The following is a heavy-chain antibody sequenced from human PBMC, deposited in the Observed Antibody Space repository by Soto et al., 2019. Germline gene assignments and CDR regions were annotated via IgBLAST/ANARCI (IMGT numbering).Heavy chain of an antibody. V-gene: IGHV3-33*01. CDR1: GFPFSAYG. CDR2: IWFDGSNQ. Sequence: GGSLRLSCQASGFPFSAYGMHWVRQAPGKGLEWVAIIWFDGSNQYYADSVKGRFTISRDNAKNSLYLQMNSLRAEDTAVYYCARGAYYDLWSMDVWGQGTTVTVSS. CDR3: ARGAYYDLWSMDV. J-gene: IGHJ6*02. D-gene: IGHD3-3*01.